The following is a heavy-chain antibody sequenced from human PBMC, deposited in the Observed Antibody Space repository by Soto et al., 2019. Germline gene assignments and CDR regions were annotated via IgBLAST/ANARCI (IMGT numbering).Heavy chain of an antibody. J-gene: IGHJ6*02. D-gene: IGHD3-22*01. V-gene: IGHV4-34*01. Sequence: PSETLSLTCAVYGGSFSGYYWSWIRQPPGKGLEWIGEINHSGSTNYNPSLKSRVTISVDTSKNQFSLKLSSVTAADTAVYYCARVYYYDSSGYYRHPSYYYYYGMDVWGQGTTVTVSS. CDR3: ARVYYYDSSGYYRHPSYYYYYGMDV. CDR1: GGSFSGYY. CDR2: INHSGST.